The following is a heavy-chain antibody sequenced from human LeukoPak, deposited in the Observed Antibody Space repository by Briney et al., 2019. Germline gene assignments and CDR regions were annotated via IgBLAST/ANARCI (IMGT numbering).Heavy chain of an antibody. V-gene: IGHV4-34*01. CDR1: GGSFSGYY. CDR3: ARDMGEDGYKIRTFDY. CDR2: INHSGST. J-gene: IGHJ4*02. D-gene: IGHD5-24*01. Sequence: NPSETLSLTCAVYGGSFSGYYWSWIRQPPGKGLEWIGEINHSGSTNYNPSLKSRVTISVDTSKNQFSLKLSSVTAADTAVYYCARDMGEDGYKIRTFDYWGQGTLVTVSS.